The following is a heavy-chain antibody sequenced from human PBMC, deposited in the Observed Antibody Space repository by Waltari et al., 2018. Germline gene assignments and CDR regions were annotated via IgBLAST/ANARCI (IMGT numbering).Heavy chain of an antibody. V-gene: IGHV3-53*01. CDR2: IYSGGST. CDR3: AKVDNVGLNNY. CDR1: GFTVGNNF. D-gene: IGHD1-1*01. Sequence: EVQLVESGGELLQPGGSLRLSCAASGFTVGNNFMGWVRQAPGKGLEWVSVIYSGGSTNYIDSVRGRFTISRDSSKNTLYLQMNSLRAEDTAVYYCAKVDNVGLNNYWGQGTLVTVSS. J-gene: IGHJ4*02.